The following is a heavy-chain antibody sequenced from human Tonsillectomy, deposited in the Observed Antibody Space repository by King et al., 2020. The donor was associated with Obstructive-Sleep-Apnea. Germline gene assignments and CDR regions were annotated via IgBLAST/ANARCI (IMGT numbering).Heavy chain of an antibody. D-gene: IGHD6-13*01. V-gene: IGHV4-31*03. CDR2: IYYSGST. CDR3: ARRRSSSWYARGYFDL. CDR1: GGSISSGGYY. Sequence: QLQGSGPGLVKPSQTLSLTCTVSGGSISSGGYYWSWIRQHPGKGLEWIGYIYYSGSTYYNPSLKSRVTISVDTSKNQFSLKLSSVTAADTAVYYCARRRSSSWYARGYFDLWGRGTLVTVSS. J-gene: IGHJ2*01.